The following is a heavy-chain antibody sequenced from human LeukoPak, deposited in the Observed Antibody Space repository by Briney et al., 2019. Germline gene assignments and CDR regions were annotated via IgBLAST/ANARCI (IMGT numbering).Heavy chain of an antibody. CDR1: GYTFTSYG. J-gene: IGHJ4*02. D-gene: IGHD5-12*01. CDR2: ISVYNGNT. V-gene: IGHV1-18*01. CDR3: AREDALVATGSFDY. Sequence: GASVTVSCTASGYTFTSYGISWVRQAPAQGLEWMGWISVYNGNTNYAQKLQGRVTMTTDTSTSTAHMELRRLRSDDTAVYYCAREDALVATGSFDYWGQGTLVTVSS.